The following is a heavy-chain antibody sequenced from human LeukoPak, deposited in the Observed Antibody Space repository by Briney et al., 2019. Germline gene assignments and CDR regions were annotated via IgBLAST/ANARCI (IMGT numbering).Heavy chain of an antibody. CDR3: ARFSHNSGMDV. J-gene: IGHJ6*02. CDR1: GYSFTSYW. CDR2: TDPSDSYT. V-gene: IGHV5-10-1*01. Sequence: GESLKISCKGSGYSFTSYWISWVRQMPGKGLEWMGTTDPSDSYTNYSPSFQGHVTISADKSISTAYPQWSSLKASDIAMYYCARFSHNSGMDVWGQGTTVTVSS.